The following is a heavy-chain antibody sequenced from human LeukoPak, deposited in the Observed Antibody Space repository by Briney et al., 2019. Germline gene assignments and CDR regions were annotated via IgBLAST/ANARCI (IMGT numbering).Heavy chain of an antibody. V-gene: IGHV3-23*01. CDR2: VSSSGGST. CDR3: AKGRLSLIGY. D-gene: IGHD3-16*01. Sequence: TGGSLRLSCAASGFIFTSYAMSWVRQAPGKGLEWLSVVSSSGGSTYYADSVKGRFTISRDNSKNTLYLQMKSLRAEDTAVYYCAKGRLSLIGYWGQGTLVTVSS. CDR1: GFIFTSYA. J-gene: IGHJ4*02.